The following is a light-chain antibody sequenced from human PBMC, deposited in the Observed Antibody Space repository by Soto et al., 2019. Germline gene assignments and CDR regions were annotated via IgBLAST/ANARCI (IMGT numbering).Light chain of an antibody. CDR1: SSNIGSNT. V-gene: IGLV1-44*01. CDR3: AAWADSLNGVV. CDR2: SNN. J-gene: IGLJ2*01. Sequence: QSVLTQPPSASGTPGQRVTISCSGSSSNIGSNTVNWYQQLPGTAPKLLIYSNNQRPSGVPDRFSGSKSGTSASLAISGLQSDDEADYYCAAWADSLNGVVFGGGTKVTVL.